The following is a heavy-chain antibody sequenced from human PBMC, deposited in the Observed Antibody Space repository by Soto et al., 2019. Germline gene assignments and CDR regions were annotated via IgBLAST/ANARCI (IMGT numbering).Heavy chain of an antibody. CDR3: ARRYGVYFDY. CDR1: GGSISSYY. CDR2: IYYSGST. V-gene: IGHV4-59*08. Sequence: SETLSLTCTVSGGSISSYYWSWIRQPPGKGLDWIGYIYYSGSTNYNPSLKSRVTISVDTSKNQFSLKLSSVTAADTAVYYCARRYGVYFDYWGQGTLVTVSS. D-gene: IGHD4-17*01. J-gene: IGHJ4*02.